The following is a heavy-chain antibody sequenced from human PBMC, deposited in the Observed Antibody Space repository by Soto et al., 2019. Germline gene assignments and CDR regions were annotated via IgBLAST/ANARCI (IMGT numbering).Heavy chain of an antibody. CDR2: INGDASRT. J-gene: IGHJ3*02. CDR1: GFTFSSYW. CDR3: ARGVRGSYGLDI. Sequence: EVQLVESGGNLVQPGGSLRLSCAASGFTFSSYWIHWVRQVPGKGLVWVSRINGDASRTNYADSVKGRFTISRDNAKNTLYLQMNSLRAEETAVYYCARGVRGSYGLDILGQGTMVTVSS. V-gene: IGHV3-74*01. D-gene: IGHD3-10*01.